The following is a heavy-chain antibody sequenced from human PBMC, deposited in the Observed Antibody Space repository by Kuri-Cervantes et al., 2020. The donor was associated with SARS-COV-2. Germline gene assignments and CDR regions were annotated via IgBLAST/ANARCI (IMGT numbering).Heavy chain of an antibody. Sequence: SQTLSLTCAVYGGSFSGYYWSWIRQPPGKGLEWIGEINHSGSTNYNPSLKSRVTISVDTSKNQFSLKLSSVTAADMAVYYCARATNMYSSSWYSHYYYYYMDVWGKGTTVTVSS. D-gene: IGHD6-13*01. CDR1: GGSFSGYY. J-gene: IGHJ6*03. V-gene: IGHV4-34*01. CDR2: INHSGST. CDR3: ARATNMYSSSWYSHYYYYYMDV.